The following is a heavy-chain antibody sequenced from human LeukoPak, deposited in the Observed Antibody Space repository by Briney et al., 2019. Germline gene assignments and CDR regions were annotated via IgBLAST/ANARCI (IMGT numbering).Heavy chain of an antibody. CDR1: GYSFTSYW. J-gene: IGHJ3*02. D-gene: IGHD5-12*01. V-gene: IGHV5-51*01. CDR2: IYPGDSDT. Sequence: GESLKISCKGSGYSFTSYWIGWVRQMPGKGLEWMGIIYPGDSDTRYSPSFQGQVTISADKSISTAYLQWSSLKASDTAMYYCARLGVATVPRASGASFGRGDAFDIWGQGTMVTVSS. CDR3: ARLGVATVPRASGASFGRGDAFDI.